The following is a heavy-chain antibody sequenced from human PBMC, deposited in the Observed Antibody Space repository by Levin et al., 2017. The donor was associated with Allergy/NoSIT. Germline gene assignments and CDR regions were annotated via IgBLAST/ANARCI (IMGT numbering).Heavy chain of an antibody. D-gene: IGHD6-19*01. CDR1: GGSFSGYY. V-gene: IGHV4-34*01. J-gene: IGHJ3*02. CDR3: ARGLKGVAVALIPAFDI. CDR2: INHSGST. Sequence: SETLSLTCAVYGGSFSGYYWSWIRQPPGKGLEWIGEINHSGSTNYNPSLKSRVTISVDTSKNQFSLKLSSVTAADTAVYYCARGLKGVAVALIPAFDIWGQGTMVTVSS.